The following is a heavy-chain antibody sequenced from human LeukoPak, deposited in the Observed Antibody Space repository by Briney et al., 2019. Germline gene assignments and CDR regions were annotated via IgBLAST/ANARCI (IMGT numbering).Heavy chain of an antibody. J-gene: IGHJ4*02. V-gene: IGHV4-61*08. CDR2: IYYSGST. Sequence: SETLSLTCTVSGDSISSGGYYWSWIRQHPGKGLEWIGYIYYSGSTNYNPSLKSRVTISVDTSKNQFSLKLSSVTAADTAVYYCARDGSDYFDYWGQGTLVTVSS. CDR1: GDSISSGGYY. CDR3: ARDGSDYFDY. D-gene: IGHD1-26*01.